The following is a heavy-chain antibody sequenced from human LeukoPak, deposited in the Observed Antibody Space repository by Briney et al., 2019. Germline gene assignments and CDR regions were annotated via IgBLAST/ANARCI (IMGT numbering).Heavy chain of an antibody. CDR2: IRYDGSNK. V-gene: IGHV3-30*02. Sequence: PGGSLRLSCAASGFTFSSYGMHWVRQAPGKGLEWVAFIRYDGSNKYYADSVKGRFTISRDNSKNTLYLQMNSLRSEDTAVYYCAQYSSGYHNWFDPWGQGTLVTVSS. J-gene: IGHJ5*02. D-gene: IGHD3-22*01. CDR1: GFTFSSYG. CDR3: AQYSSGYHNWFDP.